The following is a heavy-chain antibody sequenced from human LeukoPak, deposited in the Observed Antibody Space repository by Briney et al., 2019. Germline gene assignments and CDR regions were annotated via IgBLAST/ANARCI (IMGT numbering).Heavy chain of an antibody. Sequence: QSGGSLRLSCAASGFTFSSYGKHWVRQAPGKGLEWVAVISYDGSNKYYADSVKGRFTISRDNSKNTLYLQMNSLRAEDTAVYYCARDPAAVAEDAFDIWGQGTMVTVSS. CDR3: ARDPAAVAEDAFDI. V-gene: IGHV3-30*03. CDR2: ISYDGSNK. CDR1: GFTFSSYG. J-gene: IGHJ3*02. D-gene: IGHD6-13*01.